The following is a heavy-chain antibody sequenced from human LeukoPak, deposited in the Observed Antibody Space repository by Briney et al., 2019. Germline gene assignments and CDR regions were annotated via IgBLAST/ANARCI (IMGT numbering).Heavy chain of an antibody. D-gene: IGHD5-18*01. CDR3: ARVRSGYSHENYFDY. V-gene: IGHV3-48*03. Sequence: GGSLRLSCAASGFTFSNYEMNWVRQAPGKGLEWVSYISGSGSTIYYADSVKGRFTISRDDAKDSLYLQMNSLRAEDTAVYYCARVRSGYSHENYFDYWGQGTLVTVSS. CDR1: GFTFSNYE. J-gene: IGHJ4*02. CDR2: ISGSGSTI.